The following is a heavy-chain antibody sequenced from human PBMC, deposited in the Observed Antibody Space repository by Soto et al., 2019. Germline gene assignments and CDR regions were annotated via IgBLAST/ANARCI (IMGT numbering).Heavy chain of an antibody. CDR1: GYTFTSYG. V-gene: IGHV1-18*04. D-gene: IGHD6-6*01. CDR2: ISAYNGNT. Sequence: ASVKVSCKASGYTFTSYGISWVRQAPGQGLEWMGWISAYNGNTNYAQKLQGRVTMTTDTSTSTAYMELRSLRSDDTAVYYCARDLRIAARLPTHFDYWGQGTLVTVSS. J-gene: IGHJ4*02. CDR3: ARDLRIAARLPTHFDY.